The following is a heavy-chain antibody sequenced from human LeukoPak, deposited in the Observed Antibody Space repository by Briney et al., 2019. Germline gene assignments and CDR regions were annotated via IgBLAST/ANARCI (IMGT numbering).Heavy chain of an antibody. CDR3: ARDLDYYDRTGYYYPRYYHMDV. J-gene: IGHJ6*03. CDR1: GDTFIAYY. Sequence: ASVKVSCKASGDTFIAYYIHWVRQAPGQGLEWMGWIKPNSGGTNYAQKFQGRVTMTRTTSINTAYMELSGLTSDDTALYYCARDLDYYDRTGYYYPRYYHMDVWGKGTTVTVSS. CDR2: IKPNSGGT. V-gene: IGHV1-2*02. D-gene: IGHD3-22*01.